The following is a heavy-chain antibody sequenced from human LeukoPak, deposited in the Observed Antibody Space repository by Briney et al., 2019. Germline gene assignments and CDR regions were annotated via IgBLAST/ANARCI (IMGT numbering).Heavy chain of an antibody. J-gene: IGHJ4*02. CDR3: AAGYSSGWYVRYFDY. Sequence: PGGSLRLSCAASGFTFSSYWTSWVRQAPGKGLEWVANIKQDGSEKYYVDSVKGRFTISRDNAKNSLYLQMNSLRAEDTAVYYCAAGYSSGWYVRYFDYWGQGTLVTVSS. V-gene: IGHV3-7*03. CDR1: GFTFSSYW. CDR2: IKQDGSEK. D-gene: IGHD6-19*01.